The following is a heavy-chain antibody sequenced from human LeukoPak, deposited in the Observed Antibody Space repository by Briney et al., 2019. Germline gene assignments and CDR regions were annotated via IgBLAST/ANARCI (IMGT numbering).Heavy chain of an antibody. CDR1: GGSFSGYY. CDR2: INHSGST. CDR3: ARAKGYNWNYDY. J-gene: IGHJ4*02. V-gene: IGHV4-34*01. Sequence: PSETLSLTCAVYGGSFSGYYWSWIRQPPGKGLEWIGEINHSGSTNYNPSLKSRVTISVDTSKNQFSLKLSSVTAADTAVYYCARAKGYNWNYDYWGQGTLVTVSS. D-gene: IGHD1-7*01.